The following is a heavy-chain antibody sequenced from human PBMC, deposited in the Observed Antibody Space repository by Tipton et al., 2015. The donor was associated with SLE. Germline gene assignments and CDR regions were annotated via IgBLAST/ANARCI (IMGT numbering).Heavy chain of an antibody. CDR1: GYSFSTYG. CDR2: ISVYNGNT. CDR3: ARDKRVIGATRWFDP. D-gene: IGHD2-15*01. Sequence: QVQLVQSGAEVKKPGASVKVSCKASGYSFSTYGISWVRQAPGQGLEWMGWISVYNGNTNYAQKLQDRVTMTTDTSTNTGYMELRSLTFDDTAVYYCARDKRVIGATRWFDPWGQGTLVTVAS. V-gene: IGHV1-18*01. J-gene: IGHJ5*02.